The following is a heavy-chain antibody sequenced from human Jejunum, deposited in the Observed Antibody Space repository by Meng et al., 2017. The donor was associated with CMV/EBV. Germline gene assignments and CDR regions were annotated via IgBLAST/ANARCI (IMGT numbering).Heavy chain of an antibody. CDR3: ARVESARRFFDS. Sequence: CIVSGGAIGNYYWSWIRQPPGQGLEWIGYFSYRGGANYISSLKSRVTISVDTSKNQISLKLNSMTAADTAVYYCARVESARRFFDSWGQGMLVTVSS. V-gene: IGHV4-59*01. CDR2: FSYRGGA. D-gene: IGHD3-3*01. CDR1: GGAIGNYY. J-gene: IGHJ4*02.